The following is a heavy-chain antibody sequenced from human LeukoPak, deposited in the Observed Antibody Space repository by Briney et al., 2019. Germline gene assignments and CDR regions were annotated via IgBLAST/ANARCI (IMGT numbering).Heavy chain of an antibody. CDR1: GGTFSSYA. J-gene: IGHJ4*02. CDR2: IIPIFGTA. D-gene: IGHD3-10*01. CDR3: ASGPRDMVRGFSLGY. Sequence: GSSVKVSCKASGGTFSSYAISWVRQAPGQGLEWMGGIIPIFGTANYAQKFQGRVTITTDESTSTAYMELSSLRSEDTAVYYCASGPRDMVRGFSLGYWGQGTLVTVSS. V-gene: IGHV1-69*05.